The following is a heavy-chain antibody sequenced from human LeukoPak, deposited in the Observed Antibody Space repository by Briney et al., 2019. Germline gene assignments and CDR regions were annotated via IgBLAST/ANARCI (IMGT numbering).Heavy chain of an antibody. CDR3: ARDHGTMIDLATAHAFDI. V-gene: IGHV1-2*02. CDR2: INPNSGGS. Sequence: ASVKVSCKASGFXFTDYYIHWVRQAPGQGPDWMGWINPNSGGSNFAQKFQGRVTMSRDTSISTAFMELSSLRSDDTAVYYCARDHGTMIDLATAHAFDIWGQGTMVTVSS. D-gene: IGHD3-22*01. J-gene: IGHJ3*02. CDR1: GFXFTDYY.